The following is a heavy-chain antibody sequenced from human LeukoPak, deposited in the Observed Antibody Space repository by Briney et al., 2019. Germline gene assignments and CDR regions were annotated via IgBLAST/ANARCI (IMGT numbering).Heavy chain of an antibody. CDR2: IYHSGST. V-gene: IGHV4-59*08. D-gene: IGHD3-10*01. J-gene: IGHJ5*02. CDR3: ARTNYYGSGSYYPDL. Sequence: PSETLSLTCTVSGASMRTYYWSWIRQPPGKGLEWIGFIYHSGSTDYNPSPKSRGTISVDTSKNQFSLKLSSVTAADTAVYYCARTNYYGSGSYYPDLWGQGTLVTVSS. CDR1: GASMRTYY.